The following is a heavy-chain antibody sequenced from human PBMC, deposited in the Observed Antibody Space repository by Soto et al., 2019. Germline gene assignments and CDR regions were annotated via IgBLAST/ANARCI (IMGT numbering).Heavy chain of an antibody. J-gene: IGHJ3*01. CDR3: ARVPTP. V-gene: IGHV4-30-2*01. CDR1: GGSISSGGYS. Sequence: SETLSLSCAVSGGSISSGGYSWGWIRQPPGKGLEWIGYIYHSGSTYYNPSLKSRVTISVDRSKNQFSLKLSSVTAADTAVYYCARVPTPWGQGTMVTVSS. CDR2: IYHSGST.